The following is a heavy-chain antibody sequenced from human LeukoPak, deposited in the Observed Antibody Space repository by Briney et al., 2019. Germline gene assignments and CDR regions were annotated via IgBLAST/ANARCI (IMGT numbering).Heavy chain of an antibody. J-gene: IGHJ4*02. CDR1: GYTFTSYD. V-gene: IGHV1-8*01. CDR3: ARSHPGRGILTGENY. Sequence: GASVKVSCKASGYTFTSYDINWVRQATGQGLEWMGWMNPNSGNTGYAQKFQGRVTMTRNTSISTAYMELSSLRSEDTAAYYCARSHPGRGILTGENYWGQGTLVTVSS. D-gene: IGHD3-9*01. CDR2: MNPNSGNT.